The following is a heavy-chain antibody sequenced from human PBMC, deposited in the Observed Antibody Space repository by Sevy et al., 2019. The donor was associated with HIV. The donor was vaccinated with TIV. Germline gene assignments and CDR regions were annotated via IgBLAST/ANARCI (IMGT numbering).Heavy chain of an antibody. Sequence: GGSLRLSCAASGFVVSDNHMNWVRQAPGKGLEWVSVINKDDRTFYIDSVKGRFTISRDNSRNILYLQMNGLRAEDTAIYYCGTSCHKWVQDGFDIWGQGTMVTVSS. V-gene: IGHV3-53*01. CDR3: GTSCHKWVQDGFDI. D-gene: IGHD1-26*01. CDR2: INKDDRT. J-gene: IGHJ3*02. CDR1: GFVVSDNH.